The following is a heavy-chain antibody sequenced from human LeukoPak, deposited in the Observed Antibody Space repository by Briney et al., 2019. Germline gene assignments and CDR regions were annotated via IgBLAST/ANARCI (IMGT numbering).Heavy chain of an antibody. CDR2: ISSSSSYI. CDR3: AIDRYSSGWYTFDY. J-gene: IGHJ4*02. D-gene: IGHD6-19*01. V-gene: IGHV3-21*01. Sequence: GSLRLSCAASGFTFSNFGINWVRQAPGKGLEWVSSISSSSSYISYADSVKGRFTISRDNAKNSLDLQMNSLRAEDTAVYYCAIDRYSSGWYTFDYWGQGTLVTVSS. CDR1: GFTFSNFG.